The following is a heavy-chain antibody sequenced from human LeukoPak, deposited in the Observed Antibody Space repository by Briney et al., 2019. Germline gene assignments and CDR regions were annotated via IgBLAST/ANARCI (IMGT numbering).Heavy chain of an antibody. CDR1: GFTVSSDS. D-gene: IGHD4/OR15-4a*01. V-gene: IGHV3-53*01. J-gene: IGHJ4*02. Sequence: GGSLRLSCTVSGFTVSSDSMSWVRQAPGRGLEWVSFIYSGGSTHYSDSVKGRFTISRDNSKNTLYLQMNSLRAEDTAVYYCARRAGAYSHPYDYWGQGTLVTVSS. CDR2: IYSGGST. CDR3: ARRAGAYSHPYDY.